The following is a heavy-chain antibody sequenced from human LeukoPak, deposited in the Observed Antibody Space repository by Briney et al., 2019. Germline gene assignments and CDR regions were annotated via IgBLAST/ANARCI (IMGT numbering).Heavy chain of an antibody. CDR3: ARDKRGTTPQGKAFDI. J-gene: IGHJ3*02. Sequence: GASVKVSCKASGGTFSSYAISWVRQAPGQGLEWMGGIIPIFGTANYAQKLQGRVTMTTDTSTSTAYMELRSLRSDDTAVYYCARDKRGTTPQGKAFDIWGQGTMVTVSS. CDR1: GGTFSSYA. V-gene: IGHV1-69*05. CDR2: IIPIFGTA. D-gene: IGHD1-1*01.